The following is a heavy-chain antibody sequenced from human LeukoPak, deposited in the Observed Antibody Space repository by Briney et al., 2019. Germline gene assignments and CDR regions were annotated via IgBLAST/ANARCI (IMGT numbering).Heavy chain of an antibody. CDR3: ARERKYDSNFDY. Sequence: SGGSLRLSCAASGFTFSSYSMNWVRQAPGKGLEWVSYISSSSSTIYYADSVKGRFTVSRDNAKNTLYLQMNSLRAEDTAVYYCARERKYDSNFDYWGQGTPVTVSS. D-gene: IGHD1-1*01. CDR1: GFTFSSYS. CDR2: ISSSSSTI. V-gene: IGHV3-48*04. J-gene: IGHJ4*02.